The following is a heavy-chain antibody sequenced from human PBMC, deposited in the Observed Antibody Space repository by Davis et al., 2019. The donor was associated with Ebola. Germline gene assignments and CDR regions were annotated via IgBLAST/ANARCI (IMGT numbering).Heavy chain of an antibody. CDR3: ARGGKYSGYDYDY. CDR1: GGSISSYY. J-gene: IGHJ4*02. CDR2: IYYSGST. Sequence: PGGSLRLSCTVSGGSISSYYWRWIRQPPGKGLEWIGYIYYSGSTNYNPSLKSRVTISVDTSKNQFSLKLSSVTAADTAVYYCARGGKYSGYDYDYWGQGTLVTVSS. D-gene: IGHD5-12*01. V-gene: IGHV4-59*01.